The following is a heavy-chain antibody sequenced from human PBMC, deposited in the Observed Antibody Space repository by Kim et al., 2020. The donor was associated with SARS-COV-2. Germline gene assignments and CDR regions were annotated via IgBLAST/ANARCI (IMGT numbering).Heavy chain of an antibody. CDR3: ARELGGYSYGYLYGYYFDY. CDR2: ISSSSSYI. D-gene: IGHD5-18*01. CDR1: GFTFSSYS. Sequence: GGSLRLSCAASGFTFSSYSMNWVRQAPGKGLEWVSSISSSSSYIYYADSVKGRFTISRDNAKNSLYLQMNSLRAEDTAVYYCARELGGYSYGYLYGYYFDYWGQGTLVTVSS. J-gene: IGHJ4*02. V-gene: IGHV3-21*01.